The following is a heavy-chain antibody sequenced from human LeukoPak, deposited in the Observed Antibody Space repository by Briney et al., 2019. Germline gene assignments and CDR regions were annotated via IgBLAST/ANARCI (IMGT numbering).Heavy chain of an antibody. Sequence: GGSLRLSCAASGFSFNSYTLNWVRQAPGKGLEWVSSISGSSTNIDYADSVKGRFTISRDNARNSLFLQMHGLRAGDTAVYYCARDFSSGWYSPGYYFDRWGQGTLVTVSS. J-gene: IGHJ4*02. D-gene: IGHD6-19*01. V-gene: IGHV3-21*06. CDR1: GFSFNSYT. CDR2: ISGSSTNI. CDR3: ARDFSSGWYSPGYYFDR.